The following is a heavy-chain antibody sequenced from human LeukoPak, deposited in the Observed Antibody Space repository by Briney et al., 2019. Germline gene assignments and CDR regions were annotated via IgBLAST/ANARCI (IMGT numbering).Heavy chain of an antibody. V-gene: IGHV4-61*02. CDR2: IYSSGSA. J-gene: IGHJ4*02. CDR3: ARLPSPRLSEKDY. D-gene: IGHD3-16*01. CDR1: GGSITSGSFY. Sequence: PSETLSLTCTVSGGSITSGSFYWSWIRQPAGKGLEWIGRIYSSGSAKYNPSLESRVTISLGTSKSQFSLNLRSVTAADTAVYYCARLPSPRLSEKDYWGQGTLVTVSS.